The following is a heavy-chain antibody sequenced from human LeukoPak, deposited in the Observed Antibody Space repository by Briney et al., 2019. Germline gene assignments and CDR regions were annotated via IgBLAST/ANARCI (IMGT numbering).Heavy chain of an antibody. D-gene: IGHD3-10*01. CDR1: GGSISSYN. Sequence: SETLSLTCIDTGGSISSYNWSWIRQPPGKRLGWGGYIYYSGSTNYTPSLKSRVTISVDTSKNQFSLKLSSVTAADTAVYYCARRGSYYYYGMDVWGQGTAVTVSS. J-gene: IGHJ6*02. CDR2: IYYSGST. V-gene: IGHV4-59*01. CDR3: ARRGSYYYYGMDV.